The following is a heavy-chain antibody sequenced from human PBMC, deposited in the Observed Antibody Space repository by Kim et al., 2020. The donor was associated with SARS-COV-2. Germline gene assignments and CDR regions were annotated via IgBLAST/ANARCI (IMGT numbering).Heavy chain of an antibody. Sequence: SETLSLTCAFSGVSITSATWWTWVRQPPGKGLEWIGEMFHSGTTNYNPSLKSRVTISVDKSKNHFSLNLNSVTAADTAVYYCSGSSGWYRLDYWGQGTLVTVSS. J-gene: IGHJ4*02. D-gene: IGHD6-19*01. V-gene: IGHV4-4*02. CDR2: MFHSGTT. CDR3: SGSSGWYRLDY. CDR1: GVSITSATW.